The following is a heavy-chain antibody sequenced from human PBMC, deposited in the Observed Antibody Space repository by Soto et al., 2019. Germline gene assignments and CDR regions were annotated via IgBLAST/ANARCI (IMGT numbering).Heavy chain of an antibody. V-gene: IGHV3-30*18. D-gene: IGHD6-19*01. CDR1: GFTFSSYG. CDR3: AKDQGWQWLLGDFDY. Sequence: QVQLVESGGGVVQPGRSLRLSCAASGFTFSSYGMHWVRQAPGKGLEWVAVISYDGSNKYYADSVKGRFTISRDNSKNTLYLQMNSLRAEDTAVYYCAKDQGWQWLLGDFDYWGQGTLVTVSS. J-gene: IGHJ4*02. CDR2: ISYDGSNK.